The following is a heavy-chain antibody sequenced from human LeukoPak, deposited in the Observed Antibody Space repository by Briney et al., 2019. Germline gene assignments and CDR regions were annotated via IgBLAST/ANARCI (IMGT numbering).Heavy chain of an antibody. CDR2: IYYSGST. CDR1: GGSISSYY. J-gene: IGHJ6*03. Sequence: PSETLSLTCTVSGGSISSYYWSWIRQPPGKGLEWIGYIYYSGSTNYNPSLKSRVTISVDTSKNQFSLKLSSVTAADTAVYYCARDQGAALPYYMDVWGKGTTVTVSS. D-gene: IGHD6-6*01. V-gene: IGHV4-59*01. CDR3: ARDQGAALPYYMDV.